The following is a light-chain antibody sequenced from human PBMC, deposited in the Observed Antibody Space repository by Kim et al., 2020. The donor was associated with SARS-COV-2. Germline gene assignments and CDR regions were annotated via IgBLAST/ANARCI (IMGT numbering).Light chain of an antibody. V-gene: IGKV1-39*01. CDR2: AAS. CDR3: QQGYTAPRAFT. Sequence: DIQMTQSPSSLSASVGDRVTITCRARQNVNRYLNWYQQRPGKAPKLLIYAASSLQSGVSSRFSGSGSGTEFPLTISSLQPEDFATYYCQQGYTAPRAFTFGGGTKVDIK. CDR1: QNVNRY. J-gene: IGKJ4*01.